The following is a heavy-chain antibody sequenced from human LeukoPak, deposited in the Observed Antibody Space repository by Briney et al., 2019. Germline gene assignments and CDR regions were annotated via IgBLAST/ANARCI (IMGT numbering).Heavy chain of an antibody. V-gene: IGHV1-2*02. Sequence: GASVKVSCKASGYTFTSYGTSWVRQAPGQGLEWMGWINPNSGGTNYAQKFQGRVTMTRDTSISTAYMELSRLRSDDTAVYYCARGGNSLDYWGQGTLVTVSS. J-gene: IGHJ4*02. D-gene: IGHD4-23*01. CDR1: GYTFTSYG. CDR2: INPNSGGT. CDR3: ARGGNSLDY.